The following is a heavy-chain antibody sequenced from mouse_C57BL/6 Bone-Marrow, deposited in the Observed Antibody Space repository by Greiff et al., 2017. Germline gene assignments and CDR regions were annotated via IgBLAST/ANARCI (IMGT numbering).Heavy chain of an antibody. J-gene: IGHJ1*03. Sequence: QVQLQQPGAELVKPGASVKMSCKASGYTFTSYWITWVKQRPGQGLEWIGDIYPGSGSTNYNEKFKSKATLSVDTSSSTAYMQLSSLTSEDSAVYYCVYSNYGYFDDWGTGTTVTVSS. CDR2: IYPGSGST. CDR1: GYTFTSYW. CDR3: VYSNYGYFDD. D-gene: IGHD2-5*01. V-gene: IGHV1-55*01.